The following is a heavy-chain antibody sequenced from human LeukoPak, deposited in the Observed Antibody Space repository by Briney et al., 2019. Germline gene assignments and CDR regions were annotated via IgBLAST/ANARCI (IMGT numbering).Heavy chain of an antibody. J-gene: IGHJ4*02. D-gene: IGHD6-19*01. CDR1: AGSISRSGYY. V-gene: IGHV4-39*01. Sequence: PSETLSLTCTVSAGSISRSGYYWGWIRQPPGKGLEWIVSIYYSGSTYYNPSLESRVTISVDTSKNQFSLKLSSVTAADTAVYYCARWGTSGWYADWGQGTLVTVSS. CDR2: IYYSGST. CDR3: ARWGTSGWYAD.